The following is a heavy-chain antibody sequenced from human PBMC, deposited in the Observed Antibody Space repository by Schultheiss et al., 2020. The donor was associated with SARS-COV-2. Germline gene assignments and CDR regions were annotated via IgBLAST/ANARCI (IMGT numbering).Heavy chain of an antibody. Sequence: SVKVSCKASGGTFTSYGISWVRQAPGQGLEWMGGIIPIFGTANYAQKFQGRVTITADESTSTAYMELSRLRSDDTAVYYCARQTIFGVGGGYYYYYYGMDVWGQGTTVTVSS. V-gene: IGHV1-69*13. J-gene: IGHJ6*02. CDR3: ARQTIFGVGGGYYYYYYGMDV. D-gene: IGHD3-3*01. CDR1: GGTFTSYG. CDR2: IIPIFGTA.